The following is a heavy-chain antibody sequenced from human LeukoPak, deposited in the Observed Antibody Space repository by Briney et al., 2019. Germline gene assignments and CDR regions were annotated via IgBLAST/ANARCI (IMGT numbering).Heavy chain of an antibody. Sequence: SETLSLTCTVSGGSISSYYWSWIRQPAGKGLEWIGRIYTSGSTYYNPSLKSRVTISVDTSKNQFSLKLSSVTAADTAVYHCARLVYDSRGYYFDYWGQGTLVTVSS. V-gene: IGHV4-4*07. D-gene: IGHD3-22*01. J-gene: IGHJ4*02. CDR1: GGSISSYY. CDR3: ARLVYDSRGYYFDY. CDR2: IYTSGST.